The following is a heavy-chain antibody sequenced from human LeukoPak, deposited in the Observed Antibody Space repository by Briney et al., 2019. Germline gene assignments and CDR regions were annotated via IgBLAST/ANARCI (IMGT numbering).Heavy chain of an antibody. CDR3: ARVGHYYYYGRYV. Sequence: SETLSLTCTVSGGSISSYYWSWIRQPPGKGLEWIGYIYYSGSTNYNPSLKSRVTISVDTSKNQFSLKLSSVTAADTAVYYCARVGHYYYYGRYVWGQGTTVTVSS. V-gene: IGHV4-59*01. D-gene: IGHD3-16*01. CDR1: GGSISSYY. J-gene: IGHJ6*02. CDR2: IYYSGST.